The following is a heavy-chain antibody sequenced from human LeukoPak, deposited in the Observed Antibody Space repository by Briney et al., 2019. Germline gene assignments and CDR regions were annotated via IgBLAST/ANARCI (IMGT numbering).Heavy chain of an antibody. J-gene: IGHJ4*02. Sequence: GGSLRLSCAGSGFIFNNYAMHWVRQPPGKGLEWVSGISWNSGSIDYADSVKGRCTISRDNAKNSLYLQMNSLRVEDTAFYYCAKDNRRHYTSGPNPDSLHWGQGALVTVSS. CDR1: GFIFNNYA. V-gene: IGHV3-9*01. D-gene: IGHD6-19*01. CDR3: AKDNRRHYTSGPNPDSLH. CDR2: ISWNSGSI.